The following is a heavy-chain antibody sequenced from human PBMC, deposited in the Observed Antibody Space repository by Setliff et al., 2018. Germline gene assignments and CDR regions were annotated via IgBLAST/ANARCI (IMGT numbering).Heavy chain of an antibody. CDR2: IYTGWST. D-gene: IGHD3-3*01. CDR1: GGSISSRTYY. J-gene: IGHJ6*03. CDR3: ARVSGFLYVDV. Sequence: PSETLSLTCNVSGGSISSRTYYWSWIRQPAGKGLEWIGHIYTGWSTNYNPSLKSRVTMSVDTTKNQFSLKLTSVTAADTAVYYCARVSGFLYVDVWGKGTTVTAP. V-gene: IGHV4-61*09.